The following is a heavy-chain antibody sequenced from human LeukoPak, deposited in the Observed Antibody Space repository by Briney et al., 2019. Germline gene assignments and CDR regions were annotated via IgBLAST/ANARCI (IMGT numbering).Heavy chain of an antibody. J-gene: IGHJ3*02. CDR3: ASPLAAARYDAFDI. Sequence: SETLSLTCAVYGGSFSGYYWSWIRQPPGKGLEWIGEINHSGSTNYNPSLKSRVTISVDTSKNQFSLKLSSVTAADTAVYYCASPLAAARYDAFDIWGQRTMVTVSS. CDR1: GGSFSGYY. V-gene: IGHV4-34*01. CDR2: INHSGST. D-gene: IGHD6-13*01.